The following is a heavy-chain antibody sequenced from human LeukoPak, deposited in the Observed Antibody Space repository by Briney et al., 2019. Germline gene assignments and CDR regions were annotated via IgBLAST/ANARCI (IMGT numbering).Heavy chain of an antibody. CDR2: IIPIFGTA. J-gene: IGHJ6*03. CDR3: ATRTGDYYYYYMDV. V-gene: IGHV1-69*01. CDR1: GGTFSSYA. Sequence: ASVKVSCKASGGTFSSYAISWVRQAPGQGLEWMGGIIPIFGTANYAQKFQGRVTITADESTSTAYMELSSLRSEDTAVYYCATRTGDYYYYYMDVWGKGTTVTVSS.